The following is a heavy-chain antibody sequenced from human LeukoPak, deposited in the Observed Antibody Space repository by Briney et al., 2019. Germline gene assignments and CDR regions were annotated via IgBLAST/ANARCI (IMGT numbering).Heavy chain of an antibody. Sequence: GGSLRLSCAASGSTFSSYAMSWVRQAPGKGLEWVSAISGSGGSTYYADSVKGRFSISRDSSKNTLYLQMNSLRAEDMAVYYCARGGGTVTTDFWGQGTLVTVSS. CDR2: ISGSGGST. J-gene: IGHJ4*02. V-gene: IGHV3-23*01. CDR3: ARGGGTVTTDF. D-gene: IGHD4-11*01. CDR1: GSTFSSYA.